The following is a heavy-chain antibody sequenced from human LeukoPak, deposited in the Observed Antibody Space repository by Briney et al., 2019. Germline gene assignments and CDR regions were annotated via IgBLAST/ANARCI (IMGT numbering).Heavy chain of an antibody. V-gene: IGHV1-46*01. J-gene: IGHJ3*02. CDR3: ARTITGTTYGAFDI. CDR1: GYTFTSYY. D-gene: IGHD1-7*01. Sequence: ASVKVSYKASGYTFTSYYMHWVRQAPGQGLEWMGVINPSGGSTSYAQMFQGRVTVTRDTSTGTVYMELSSLRSDDTAVYYCARTITGTTYGAFDIWGQGTMVTVSS. CDR2: INPSGGST.